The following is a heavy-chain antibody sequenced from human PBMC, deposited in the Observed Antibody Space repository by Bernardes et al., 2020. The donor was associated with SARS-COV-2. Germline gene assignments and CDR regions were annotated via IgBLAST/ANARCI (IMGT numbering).Heavy chain of an antibody. CDR2: INPDGSST. V-gene: IGHV3-74*01. Sequence: GGSLRLSCATSGFTLSNYWMHWGRQAPGKGLVWVSRINPDGSSTNYADSVKGRFTIYRDNAKNTLFLQMSSLRAEDTAMYYCARDLGYCTNGVCSPWGQGTLVTVSS. J-gene: IGHJ5*02. CDR1: GFTLSNYW. D-gene: IGHD2-8*01. CDR3: ARDLGYCTNGVCSP.